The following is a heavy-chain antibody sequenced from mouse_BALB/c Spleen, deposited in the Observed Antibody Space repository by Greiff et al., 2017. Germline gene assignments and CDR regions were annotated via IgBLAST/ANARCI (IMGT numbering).Heavy chain of an antibody. V-gene: IGHV1-87*01. CDR1: GYTFTSYW. CDR3: ARCLYYGNYLYAMDY. D-gene: IGHD2-1*01. J-gene: IGHJ4*01. Sequence: QVHVKQSGAELARPGASVKLSCKASGYTFTSYWMQWVKQRPGQGLEWIGAIYPGDGDTRYTQKFKGKATLTADKSSSTAYMQLSSLASEDSAVYYCARCLYYGNYLYAMDYWGQGTSVTVSS. CDR2: IYPGDGDT.